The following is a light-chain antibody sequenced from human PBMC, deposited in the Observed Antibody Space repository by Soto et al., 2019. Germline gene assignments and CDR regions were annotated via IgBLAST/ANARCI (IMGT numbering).Light chain of an antibody. CDR2: KVS. CDR1: QGLVHSDGNTY. Sequence: DFVMTQSPLSLPVTLGQPASISCRSSQGLVHSDGNTYLNWFHQRPGQSPRRLIYKVSNRDSGVPDRFSGSGSGTDFTLKISRVEAEDVGVYYCMQGTHSLTFGGGTKVEI. V-gene: IGKV2-30*02. CDR3: MQGTHSLT. J-gene: IGKJ4*01.